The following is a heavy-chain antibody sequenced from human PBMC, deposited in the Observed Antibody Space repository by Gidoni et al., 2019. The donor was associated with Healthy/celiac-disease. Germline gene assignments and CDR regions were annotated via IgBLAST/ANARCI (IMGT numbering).Heavy chain of an antibody. D-gene: IGHD2-2*01. Sequence: QVQLVQSGAEVKTPAASVKVSCKASGYPFTSYDLHWVRPATGQGLEWMGRMNPNMGNTGYAQKLQSRVTMTVNTSISTAYMELSSLRCEDTGVYYCARCGPDIVVVPAASPEVDYYYYGMDVWGQGTTVTVSS. J-gene: IGHJ6*02. V-gene: IGHV1-8*01. CDR3: ARCGPDIVVVPAASPEVDYYYYGMDV. CDR1: GYPFTSYD. CDR2: MNPNMGNT.